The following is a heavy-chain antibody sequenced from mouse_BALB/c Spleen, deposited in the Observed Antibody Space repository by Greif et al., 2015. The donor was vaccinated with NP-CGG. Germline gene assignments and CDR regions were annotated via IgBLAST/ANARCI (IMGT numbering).Heavy chain of an antibody. CDR1: GYTFTSYY. CDR3: ARENTTAYYYAMDY. V-gene: IGHV1S56*01. J-gene: IGHJ4*01. Sequence: QVQLQQSGPELVKPGASVRISCKASGYTFTSYYIHWVKQRPGQGLEWIGWIYPGNVNTKYNEKFKGKATLTADKSSSTSYMQRICLTAEDSSVYFCARENTTAYYYAMDYWGQGTSVTVSS. CDR2: IYPGNVNT. D-gene: IGHD1-2*01.